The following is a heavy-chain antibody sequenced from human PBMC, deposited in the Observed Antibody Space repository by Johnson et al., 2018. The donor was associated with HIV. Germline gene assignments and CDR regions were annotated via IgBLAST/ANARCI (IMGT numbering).Heavy chain of an antibody. Sequence: EVQLVESGGGVVRPGGSLRLSCAASGFTFDDYGMSWVRQAPGKGLEWVSGINWNGGSTGYADSVKGRFTISRDNAKNSLYLQMNSLRAEDTAVYYCARGEQWLVPDSEDAFEIWGQGTMVTVSS. D-gene: IGHD6-19*01. V-gene: IGHV3-20*04. J-gene: IGHJ3*02. CDR3: ARGEQWLVPDSEDAFEI. CDR1: GFTFDDYG. CDR2: INWNGGST.